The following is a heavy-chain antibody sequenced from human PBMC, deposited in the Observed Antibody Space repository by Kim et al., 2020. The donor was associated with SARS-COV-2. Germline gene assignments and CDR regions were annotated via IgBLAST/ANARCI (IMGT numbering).Heavy chain of an antibody. Sequence: FTISRDNSKNTLYLQMNSLRAEDTAVYYCAKFLGYSGYDFSQRLYGMDVWGQGTTVTVSS. D-gene: IGHD5-12*01. CDR3: AKFLGYSGYDFSQRLYGMDV. J-gene: IGHJ6*02. V-gene: IGHV3-23*01.